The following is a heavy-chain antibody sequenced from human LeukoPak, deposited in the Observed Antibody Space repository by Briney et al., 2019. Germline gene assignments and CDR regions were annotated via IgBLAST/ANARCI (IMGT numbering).Heavy chain of an antibody. V-gene: IGHV4-59*01. D-gene: IGHD6-25*01. CDR1: GGSISSYC. CDR2: IYYSGST. Sequence: SETLSLTCTVSGGSISSYCWSWIRQPPGKGLEWIGYIYYSGSTNYNPSLKSRVAISLDTSKNQFSLKLSSVTAADTAVYYCARDKSGIDYWGQGTLVTVSS. CDR3: ARDKSGIDY. J-gene: IGHJ4*02.